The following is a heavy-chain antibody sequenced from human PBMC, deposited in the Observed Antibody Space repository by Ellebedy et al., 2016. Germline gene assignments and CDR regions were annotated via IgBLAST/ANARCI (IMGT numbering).Heavy chain of an antibody. D-gene: IGHD3-10*01. CDR2: IWADGSDK. CDR1: GFTFSSYR. J-gene: IGHJ4*02. Sequence: GESLKISCAASGFTFSSYRMHWVRQAPGKGLERVAVIWADGSDKYYADSVKGRFSIYRDNSKNTLFLQMTSLRAEDTAIYYCTKQRGHPLAAYYFDFWGQGTLVTVSS. CDR3: TKQRGHPLAAYYFDF. V-gene: IGHV3-33*06.